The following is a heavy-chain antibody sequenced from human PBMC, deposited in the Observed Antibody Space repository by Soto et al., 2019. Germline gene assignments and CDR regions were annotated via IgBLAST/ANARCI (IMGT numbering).Heavy chain of an antibody. CDR2: IIPIFGTA. CDR3: ARENQPRGLYFYYNGVDD. D-gene: IGHD2-2*01. Sequence: VQLVQSGAEVKKPGSSVKVSCKASGGTFSSYAISWVRQAPGQGLEWMGGIIPIFGTANYAQKFQGRVTITRDTSASTAYMELSSLRSEDTAVFYCARENQPRGLYFYYNGVDDWGQGTTVTVSS. J-gene: IGHJ6*02. V-gene: IGHV1-69*06. CDR1: GGTFSSYA.